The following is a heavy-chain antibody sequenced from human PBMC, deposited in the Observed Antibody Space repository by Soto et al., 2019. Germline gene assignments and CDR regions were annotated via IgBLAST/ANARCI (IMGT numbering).Heavy chain of an antibody. J-gene: IGHJ4*02. Sequence: GGSLRLSCAASGFTFGSYGMHWVRQAPGKGLEWVAVISYDGSNKYYADSVKGRFTISRDNSKNTLYLQMNSLRAEDTAMYYCAKITSDRVDIAAAGEDYRGQGTLVTVAS. CDR1: GFTFGSYG. CDR3: AKITSDRVDIAAAGEDY. V-gene: IGHV3-30*18. CDR2: ISYDGSNK. D-gene: IGHD6-13*01.